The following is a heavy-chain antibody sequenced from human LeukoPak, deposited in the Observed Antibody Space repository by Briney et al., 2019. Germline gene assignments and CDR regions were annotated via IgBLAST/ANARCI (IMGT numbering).Heavy chain of an antibody. V-gene: IGHV1-69*13. CDR3: ASKRGYSYGLDY. CDR2: IIPIFGTA. Sequence: GASVKVSCKASGGTFSSYAISWVRQVPGQGLEWMGGIIPIFGTANYAQKFQGRVTITADESTSTGYTELSSLRSEDTAVYYCASKRGYSYGLDYWGQGTLVTVSS. J-gene: IGHJ4*02. CDR1: GGTFSSYA. D-gene: IGHD5-18*01.